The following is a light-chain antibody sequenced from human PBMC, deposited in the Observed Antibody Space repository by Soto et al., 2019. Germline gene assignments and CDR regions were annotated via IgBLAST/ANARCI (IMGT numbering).Light chain of an antibody. CDR3: MPALDLPRT. CDR1: QSLLHSNGNTS. V-gene: IGKV2-28*01. Sequence: DIVMTQSPLSLPVTPGDPASISGRSSQSLLHSNGNTSLDWYLQKPGQSPQVLIVLDSNRASGVTDSFSGSGSGTNFTPKISRVEAEDFGVYYCMPALDLPRTFGKGTKVAIK. CDR2: LDS. J-gene: IGKJ1*01.